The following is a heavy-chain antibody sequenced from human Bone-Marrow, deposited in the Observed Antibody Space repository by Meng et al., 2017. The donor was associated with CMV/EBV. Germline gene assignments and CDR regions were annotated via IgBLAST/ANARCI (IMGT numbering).Heavy chain of an antibody. CDR2: IYHTTT. CDR1: GFTFSSYE. J-gene: IGHJ3*02. Sequence: GGTLRLSCAASGFTFSSYEMNWIRQAPGKGLEWVSYIYHTTTYYADPVKGRFTISRDNAKNSLYLQMNSLRAEDTAVYYCARLGYSSSNSFDIWGQGTMVTVSS. V-gene: IGHV3-48*03. D-gene: IGHD6-6*01. CDR3: ARLGYSSSNSFDI.